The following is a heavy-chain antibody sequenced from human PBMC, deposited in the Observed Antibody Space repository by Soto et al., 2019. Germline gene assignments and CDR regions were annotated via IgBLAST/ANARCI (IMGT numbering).Heavy chain of an antibody. CDR2: IIPIFGTA. J-gene: IGHJ5*02. CDR3: ARAVRGYHLHLWFAP. V-gene: IGHV1-69*01. CDR1: GGTFSSYA. D-gene: IGHD3-10*01. Sequence: QVQLVQSGAEVKKPGSSVKVSCKASGGTFSSYAISWVRQAHGPGLEWMGGIIPIFGTANYAQKFQGRVTITADESTSTAYMELSSMRSEDTAVYYWARAVRGYHLHLWFAPWGQGTLVTVSS.